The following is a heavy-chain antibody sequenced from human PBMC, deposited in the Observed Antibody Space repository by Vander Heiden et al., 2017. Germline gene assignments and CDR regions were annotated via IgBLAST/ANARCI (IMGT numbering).Heavy chain of an antibody. J-gene: IGHJ4*02. V-gene: IGHV4-4*07. CDR1: GGSINNYY. D-gene: IGHD3-10*01. CDR3: ARGSYLDD. CDR2: VYSNGVT. Sequence: QVQLQESGPGLVKSSETLSLTCNVTGGSINNYYFSWNRRAAGKGLEWIGRVYSNGVTNYNPSLRTRVTMSADLSKNQVSLSLTSVTAADTAVYFCARGSYLDDWGQGTLVTVSS.